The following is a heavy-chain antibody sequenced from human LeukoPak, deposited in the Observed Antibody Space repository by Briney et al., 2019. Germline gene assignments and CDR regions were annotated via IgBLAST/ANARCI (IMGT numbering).Heavy chain of an antibody. V-gene: IGHV3-7*01. D-gene: IGHD1-1*01. J-gene: IGHJ4*02. CDR1: EFTFSTYW. CDR3: ARDVKAVMWYTFDY. Sequence: PGGSLRLSCAASEFTFSTYWMSWVRQAPGKGLEWVANIKQDGTEQYYMDSVKGRFTISRDNAKNSLYLQMNSLRAEDTAVYYCARDVKAVMWYTFDYWGQGALVTVSS. CDR2: IKQDGTEQ.